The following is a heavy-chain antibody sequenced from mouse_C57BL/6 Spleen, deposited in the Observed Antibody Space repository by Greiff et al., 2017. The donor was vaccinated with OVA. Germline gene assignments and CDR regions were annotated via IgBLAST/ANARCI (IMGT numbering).Heavy chain of an antibody. Sequence: QVQLKQPGAELVMPGASVKLSCKASGYTFTSYWMHWVKQRPGQGLEWIGEIDPSDSYTNYNQKFKGKSTLTVDKSSSTAYMQLSSLTSEDSAVYYCARSGNGSSFDYWGQGTTLTVSS. CDR1: GYTFTSYW. V-gene: IGHV1-69*01. CDR3: ARSGNGSSFDY. J-gene: IGHJ2*01. CDR2: IDPSDSYT. D-gene: IGHD1-1*01.